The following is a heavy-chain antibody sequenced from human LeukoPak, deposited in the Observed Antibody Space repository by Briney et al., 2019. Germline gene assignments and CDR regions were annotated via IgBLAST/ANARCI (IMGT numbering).Heavy chain of an antibody. D-gene: IGHD4-23*01. CDR1: GYTFTSYY. J-gene: IGHJ6*02. CDR3: ASRNYGGYSPVGAEYYYYGMDV. V-gene: IGHV1-46*01. CDR2: INPSGGST. Sequence: ASVKVSCKASGYTFTSYYMHWVRQAPGQGLEWMGIINPSGGSTSYAQKFQGRVTMTRDTSTSTVYMELSSLRSEDTAVYYCASRNYGGYSPVGAEYYYYGMDVWGQGTTVTVSS.